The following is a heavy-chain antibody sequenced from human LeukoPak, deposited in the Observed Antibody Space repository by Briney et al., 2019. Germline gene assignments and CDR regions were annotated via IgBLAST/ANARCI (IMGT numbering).Heavy chain of an antibody. Sequence: VASVKVSCKASGYTFTGYYMHWVRQAPGQGLEWMGWINPNSGGTNYAQKFQGRVTMTRDTSISTAYMELSRPRSDDTAVYYCARDMVRGVGNWFDPWGQGTLVTVSS. J-gene: IGHJ5*02. CDR3: ARDMVRGVGNWFDP. CDR2: INPNSGGT. CDR1: GYTFTGYY. V-gene: IGHV1-2*02. D-gene: IGHD3-10*01.